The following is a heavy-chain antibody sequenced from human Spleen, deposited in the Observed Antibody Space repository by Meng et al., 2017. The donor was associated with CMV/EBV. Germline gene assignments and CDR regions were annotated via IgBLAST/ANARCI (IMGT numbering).Heavy chain of an antibody. CDR2: INPNSGGT. Sequence: FTGYYMHWVRQAPGQGLEWMGWINPNSGGTNYAQKFRGRVTMTRDTSISTAYMELSRLRSDDTAVYYCARSDIVVVPAAIPRGGYFDYWGQGTLVTVSS. J-gene: IGHJ4*02. CDR3: ARSDIVVVPAAIPRGGYFDY. D-gene: IGHD2-2*02. V-gene: IGHV1-2*02. CDR1: FTGYY.